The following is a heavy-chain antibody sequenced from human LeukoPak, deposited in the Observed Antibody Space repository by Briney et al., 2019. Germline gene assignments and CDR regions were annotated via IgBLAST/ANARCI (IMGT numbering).Heavy chain of an antibody. V-gene: IGHV1-18*01. D-gene: IGHD3-3*01. CDR3: ARDTSYDFWSDPTELFDI. J-gene: IGHJ3*02. CDR1: GYTFTTYG. CDR2: VSGHNGNR. Sequence: ASVKVSCKASGYTFTTYGISWMRQAPGQGLEGVGWVSGHNGNRNYAQKLQGRVTMTTDTSTTTAYMELRSLRSDDTAVYYCARDTSYDFWSDPTELFDIWGQGTMVTVSS.